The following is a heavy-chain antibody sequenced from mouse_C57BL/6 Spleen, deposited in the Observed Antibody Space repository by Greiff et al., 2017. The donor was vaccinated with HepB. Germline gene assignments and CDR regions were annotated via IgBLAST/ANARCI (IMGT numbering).Heavy chain of an antibody. Sequence: EVKLMESGGDLVKPGGSLKLSCAASGFTFSSYGMSWVRQTPDKRLEWVATISSGGSYTYYPDSVKGRFTISRDNAKNTLYLQMSSLKSEDTAMYYCASPTAQAPSSYAMDYWGQGTSVTVSS. D-gene: IGHD3-2*02. CDR1: GFTFSSYG. J-gene: IGHJ4*01. CDR2: ISSGGSYT. CDR3: ASPTAQAPSSYAMDY. V-gene: IGHV5-6*01.